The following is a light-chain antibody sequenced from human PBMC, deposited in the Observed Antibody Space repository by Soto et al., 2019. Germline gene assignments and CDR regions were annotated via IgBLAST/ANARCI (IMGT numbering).Light chain of an antibody. CDR3: LQYGSWYT. CDR1: QSISN. J-gene: IGKJ2*01. V-gene: IGKV3-20*01. Sequence: EHVLTQSPGTLSVSPGERATLSCRASQSISNLAWYQQKPGQAPRLVIYDTSSRATGIPDRFSGSGSGTDFTLTSSRLEPEDVAVYYCLQYGSWYTFGQGTKLEIK. CDR2: DTS.